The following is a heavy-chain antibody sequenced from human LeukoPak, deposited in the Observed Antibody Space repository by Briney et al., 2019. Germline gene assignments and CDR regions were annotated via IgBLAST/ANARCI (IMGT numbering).Heavy chain of an antibody. J-gene: IGHJ4*02. V-gene: IGHV4-4*02. CDR1: GGSISSSNW. D-gene: IGHD3-22*01. Sequence: SETLSLTCAVSGGSISSSNWWSWVRQPPGKGLEWNGEIYHSGSTNYNPSLKSRVTISVDTSKNQFSLKLSSVTAADTAVYYCARGIRRYYYDSSPKAFDYWGQGTLVTVSS. CDR2: IYHSGST. CDR3: ARGIRRYYYDSSPKAFDY.